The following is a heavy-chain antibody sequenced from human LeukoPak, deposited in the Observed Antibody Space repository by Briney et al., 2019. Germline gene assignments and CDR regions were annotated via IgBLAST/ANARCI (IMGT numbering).Heavy chain of an antibody. J-gene: IGHJ5*02. CDR3: ASRCSSTSCYKSP. CDR2: INHSGST. D-gene: IGHD2-2*02. Sequence: SETLSLTRAVYGGSFSGYYWSWIRQPPGKGLEWIGEINHSGSTNYNPSLKSRVTISVDTSKNQFSLKLSSVTAADTAVYYCASRCSSTSCYKSPWGQGTLVTVSS. V-gene: IGHV4-34*01. CDR1: GGSFSGYY.